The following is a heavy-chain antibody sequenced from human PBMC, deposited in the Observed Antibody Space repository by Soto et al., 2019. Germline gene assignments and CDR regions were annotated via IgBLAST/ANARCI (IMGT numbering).Heavy chain of an antibody. D-gene: IGHD2-2*01. CDR2: INHSGST. J-gene: IGHJ6*02. CDR3: ATDSTSRYYGMDV. CDR1: GGSFSDYY. V-gene: IGHV4-34*01. Sequence: SETLSLTCVYGGSFSDYYWSWIRQSPGKGLEWIGEINHSGSTNNYNPSLKSRVTISVDTSKKQISLKLTSVTAADTAVYYCATDSTSRYYGMDVWGQGTTVTVSS.